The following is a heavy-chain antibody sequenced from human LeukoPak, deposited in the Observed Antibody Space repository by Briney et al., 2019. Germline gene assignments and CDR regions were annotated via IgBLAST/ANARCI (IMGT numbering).Heavy chain of an antibody. Sequence: ASVKVSCKASGYTFTSYAMHWVRQAPGQRLEWMGWINAGNGNTKYSQEFQGRVTITRDTSASTAYMELSSLRSEDMAVYYCARDRNTEYCSSTSCYAGDYYYMDVWGKGTTVTISS. D-gene: IGHD2-2*01. J-gene: IGHJ6*03. CDR2: INAGNGNT. CDR3: ARDRNTEYCSSTSCYAGDYYYMDV. CDR1: GYTFTSYA. V-gene: IGHV1-3*03.